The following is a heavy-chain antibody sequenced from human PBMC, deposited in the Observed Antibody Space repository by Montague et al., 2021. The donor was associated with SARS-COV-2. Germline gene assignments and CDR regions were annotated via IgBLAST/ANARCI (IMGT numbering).Heavy chain of an antibody. CDR2: ISSSGSTI. D-gene: IGHD3-3*01. J-gene: IGHJ4*02. Sequence: SLRLSCAASGFTFSSYEMNWVRQAPGKGLEWVSYISSSGSTIYYADSVKGRFTISRDNAKNSLYLQMNSLRAEDTAVYYCARSYVLRFLEWLPYFDYWGLGTLVTVSS. CDR3: ARSYVLRFLEWLPYFDY. CDR1: GFTFSSYE. V-gene: IGHV3-48*03.